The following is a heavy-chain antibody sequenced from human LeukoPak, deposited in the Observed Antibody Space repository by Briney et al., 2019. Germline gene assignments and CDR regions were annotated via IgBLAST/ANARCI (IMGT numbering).Heavy chain of an antibody. V-gene: IGHV3-23*01. J-gene: IGHJ6*03. D-gene: IGHD3-3*01. CDR1: GFTFSSYA. CDR2: ISGRGGST. CDR3: AKDRRITIFGVVTPGYMDV. Sequence: PGGSLRLSCAASGFTFSSYAMSGVRQAPGKGLEWVSAISGRGGSTYYADSVKGRFTISRDKSKNTLYLQMNSLRAEDTAVYYCAKDRRITIFGVVTPGYMDVWGKGTTVTVSS.